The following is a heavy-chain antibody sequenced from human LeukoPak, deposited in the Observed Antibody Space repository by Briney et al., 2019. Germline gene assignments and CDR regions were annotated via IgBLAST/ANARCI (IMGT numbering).Heavy chain of an antibody. CDR2: IYYSGST. Sequence: SETLSLTCTVSGGSIRSYYWSWIRQPPGKGLEWIGYIYYSGSTNYNPSLKSRVTISVDTSKSQFSLKLSSVTAADTAVYYCTRSGSYHNWFDPWGQGTLVTVSS. CDR1: GGSIRSYY. D-gene: IGHD1-26*01. V-gene: IGHV4-59*01. J-gene: IGHJ5*02. CDR3: TRSGSYHNWFDP.